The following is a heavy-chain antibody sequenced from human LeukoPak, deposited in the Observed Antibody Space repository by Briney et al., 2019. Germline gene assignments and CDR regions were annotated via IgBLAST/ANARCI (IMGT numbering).Heavy chain of an antibody. CDR1: GFTVSSNY. Sequence: PGGSLRLSCAASGFTVSSNYMSWVRQAPGKGLEWVSVIYSGGSTYYADSVKGRFTISRDNSKNTLYLQMNSLRAEDTAVYYCTRAKYYYDSSGYYYYYFDYWGQGTLVTVSS. D-gene: IGHD3-22*01. CDR2: IYSGGST. J-gene: IGHJ4*02. V-gene: IGHV3-53*01. CDR3: TRAKYYYDSSGYYYYYFDY.